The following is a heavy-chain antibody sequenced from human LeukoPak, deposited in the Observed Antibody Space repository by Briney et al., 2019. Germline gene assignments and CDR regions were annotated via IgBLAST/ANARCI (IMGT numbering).Heavy chain of an antibody. V-gene: IGHV1-18*01. CDR3: ARDGELPHDGFVL. Sequence: ASVKVSCKASGGTFSSYAISWVRQAPGQGLEWMGWISAYSGKTNYAQKFQGRVTLTTDTSVSTAYMELRSLRSDDTAIYYCARDGELPHDGFVLWGQGTMVIVSS. D-gene: IGHD3-10*01. CDR2: ISAYSGKT. J-gene: IGHJ3*01. CDR1: GGTFSSYA.